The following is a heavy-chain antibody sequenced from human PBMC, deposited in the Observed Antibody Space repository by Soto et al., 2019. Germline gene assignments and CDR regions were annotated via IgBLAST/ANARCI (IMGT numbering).Heavy chain of an antibody. CDR3: AREGLAAAGYNWFDP. CDR2: ISSSSSYI. V-gene: IGHV3-21*01. Sequence: GGSLRLSCAASGFTFSSYSMNWVRQAPGKGLEWVSSISSSSSYIYYADSVKGRFTISRDNAKNSLYLQMNSLRAEDTAVYYCAREGLAAAGYNWFDPWGQGTLVTVSS. D-gene: IGHD6-13*01. CDR1: GFTFSSYS. J-gene: IGHJ5*02.